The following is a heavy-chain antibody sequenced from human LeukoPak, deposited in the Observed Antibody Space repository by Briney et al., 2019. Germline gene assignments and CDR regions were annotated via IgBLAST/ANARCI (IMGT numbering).Heavy chain of an antibody. Sequence: SETLSLTCTVSGGSISSYYWSWIRQPPGKGLEWIGYIYYSGSTNYNPSLKSRVTISVDTSKNQFSLKLSSVTAADTAVYYCASGGSVLLLAAAGTSYYYYMDVWGKGTTVTVSS. CDR1: GGSISSYY. J-gene: IGHJ6*03. V-gene: IGHV4-59*01. CDR2: IYYSGST. D-gene: IGHD6-13*01. CDR3: ASGGSVLLLAAAGTSYYYYMDV.